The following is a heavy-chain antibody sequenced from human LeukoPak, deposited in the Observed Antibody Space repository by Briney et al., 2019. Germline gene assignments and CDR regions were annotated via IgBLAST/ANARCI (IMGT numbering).Heavy chain of an antibody. CDR3: ARVEGYCSGGSCYPYYYYMDV. CDR1: GFTFSSYS. Sequence: GGSLRLSCAASGFTFSSYSMNWVRQAPGKGLEWVSYISSSSSTIYYADSVKGRFTISRDNAKNSLYLQMNSLRAEDTAVYYCARVEGYCSGGSCYPYYYYMDVWGKGTTVTISS. D-gene: IGHD2-15*01. CDR2: ISSSSSTI. J-gene: IGHJ6*03. V-gene: IGHV3-48*01.